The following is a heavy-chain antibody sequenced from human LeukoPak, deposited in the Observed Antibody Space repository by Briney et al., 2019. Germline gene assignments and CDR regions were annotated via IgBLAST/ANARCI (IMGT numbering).Heavy chain of an antibody. CDR1: GGTFSSYA. CDR2: IIPIFGTA. V-gene: IGHV1-69*13. J-gene: IGHJ3*02. Sequence: ASVKVSCEASGGTFSSYAISWVRQAPGQGLEWMGGIIPIFGTANYAQKFQGRVTITADESASTAYMELSSLRSEDTAVYYCAREGLRHDAFDIWGQGTMVTVSS. D-gene: IGHD4-17*01. CDR3: AREGLRHDAFDI.